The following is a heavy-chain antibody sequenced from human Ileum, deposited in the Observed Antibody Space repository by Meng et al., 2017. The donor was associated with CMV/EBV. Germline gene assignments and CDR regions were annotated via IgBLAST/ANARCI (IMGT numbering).Heavy chain of an antibody. CDR1: GFTFSSYA. Sequence: GESLKISCAASGFTFSSYALHWVRQAPGKGLEWVAAVSYGGDSKHYADSLKGRFTISRDNSKNTLYLQMNSLRSEDTALYSCAKLGYCSSTSCFWGFIGYWGQGTLVTVSS. CDR3: AKLGYCSSTSCFWGFIGY. V-gene: IGHV3-30-3*02. D-gene: IGHD2-2*01. J-gene: IGHJ4*02. CDR2: VSYGGDSK.